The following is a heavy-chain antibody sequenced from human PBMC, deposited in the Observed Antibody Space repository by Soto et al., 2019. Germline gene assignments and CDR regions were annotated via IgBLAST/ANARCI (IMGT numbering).Heavy chain of an antibody. CDR3: ASVGLSFRYFGWFIREFHP. V-gene: IGHV1-18*04. CDR1: GYTFTNYG. CDR2: ISAYNGST. J-gene: IGHJ5*02. D-gene: IGHD3-9*01. Sequence: QVQLVQSGGEVKKPGASVKVSCKASGYTFTNYGINWMRQAPGQGLEWMGWISAYNGSTKFAQKFQGRVTMTTGTITMIAYMEWRSLIFDDTAMYFCASVGLSFRYFGWFIREFHPWGQGTLVTVSS.